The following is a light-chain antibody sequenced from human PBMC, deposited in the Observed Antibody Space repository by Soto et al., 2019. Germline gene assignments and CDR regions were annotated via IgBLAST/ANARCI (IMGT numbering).Light chain of an antibody. CDR2: SGS. CDR3: QQYNDWPQT. V-gene: IGKV3-15*01. J-gene: IGKJ1*01. CDR1: QSIGGD. Sequence: EIVLTQSPGTLSVFPGETATLSCRASQSIGGDLAWYQQKPGQAPRLLISSGSTRATGIPARFSGSGSGTEFSLTINSLQSEDFALYYCQQYNDWPQTFGRGTKVEIK.